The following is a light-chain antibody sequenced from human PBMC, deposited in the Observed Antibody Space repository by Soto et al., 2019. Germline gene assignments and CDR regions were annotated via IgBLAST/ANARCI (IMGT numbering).Light chain of an antibody. J-gene: IGLJ2*01. CDR1: SSTVGSYNL. CDR3: SSYAGAVV. V-gene: IGLV2-23*01. Sequence: QSALTQPASVSGSPGQSITISCTRTSSTVGSYNLVSWYQHHPGKAPKLTIYEGYERPSGVSNRFSGAQSGNTASLTISGLQAEDEADYYCSSYAGAVVFGGGTKLTVL. CDR2: EGY.